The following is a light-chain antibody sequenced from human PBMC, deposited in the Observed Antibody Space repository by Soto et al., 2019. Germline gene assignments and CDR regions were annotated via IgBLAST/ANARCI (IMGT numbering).Light chain of an antibody. J-gene: IGLJ1*01. CDR1: RSNIGSNT. Sequence: QSVLTQPPSASGTPGQRVTISCSGSRSNIGSNTVNWYQQLPGTSPKLLIYSNNQRPSGVPDRFSGSKSGTSASLGISGLQSEAEADYYCAAWDDSLNGYVFGTGTKLTVL. CDR2: SNN. V-gene: IGLV1-44*01. CDR3: AAWDDSLNGYV.